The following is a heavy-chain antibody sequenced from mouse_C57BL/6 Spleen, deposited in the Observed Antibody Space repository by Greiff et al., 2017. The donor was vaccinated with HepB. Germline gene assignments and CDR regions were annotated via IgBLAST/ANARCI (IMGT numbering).Heavy chain of an antibody. D-gene: IGHD2-3*01. CDR1: GYTFTDYN. CDR3: ARSEDGYPLYYAMDY. J-gene: IGHJ4*01. Sequence: VQLQQSGPELVKPGASVKIPCKASGYTFTDYNMDWVKQSHGKSLEWIGDINPNNGGTIYNQKFKGKATLTVDKSSSTAYMELRSLTSEDTAVYYCARSEDGYPLYYAMDYWGQGTSVTVSS. CDR2: INPNNGGT. V-gene: IGHV1-18*01.